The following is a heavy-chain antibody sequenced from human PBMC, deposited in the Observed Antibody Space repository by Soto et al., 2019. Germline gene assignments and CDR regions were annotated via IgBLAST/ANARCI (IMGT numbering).Heavy chain of an antibody. J-gene: IGHJ6*03. Sequence: QVQLVQSGAEVKKPGSSVKVSCKASGGTFSSYTISWVRQAPGQGLEWMGRIIPILGIANYAQKVQGRVTITADKSTRTAYMELSSLRSEDTGVYYCARVSTPPYMDVWGKGTTVTVSS. CDR1: GGTFSSYT. D-gene: IGHD2-15*01. V-gene: IGHV1-69*02. CDR3: ARVSTPPYMDV. CDR2: IIPILGIA.